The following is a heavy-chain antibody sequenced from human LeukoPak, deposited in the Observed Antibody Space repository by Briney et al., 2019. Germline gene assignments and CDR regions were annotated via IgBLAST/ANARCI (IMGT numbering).Heavy chain of an antibody. CDR1: GFTFGGSA. D-gene: IGHD1-26*01. V-gene: IGHV3-23*01. Sequence: GGSHSLSCEASGFTFGGSAMSWVRQAPGKGLEWVSTIGGGGENTYYADSAKGRFTNSRDNSKNTVYLQMNSLRAEDTAVYYCAKVLSGSQDYWGQGTLVTFFS. CDR3: AKVLSGSQDY. CDR2: IGGGGENT. J-gene: IGHJ4*02.